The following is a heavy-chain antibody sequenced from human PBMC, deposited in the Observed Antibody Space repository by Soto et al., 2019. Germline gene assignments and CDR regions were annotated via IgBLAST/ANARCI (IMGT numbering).Heavy chain of an antibody. CDR1: GFTFSDYY. V-gene: IGHV3-11*06. CDR3: ARDRGPYDSSGYYLFDY. CDR2: ISSSSSYT. D-gene: IGHD3-22*01. J-gene: IGHJ4*02. Sequence: GGSLRLSCAASGFTFSDYYMSWIRQAPGKGLEWVSYISSSSSYTNYADSVKGRFTISRDNAKNSLYLQMNSLRAEDTAVYYCARDRGPYDSSGYYLFDYWGQGTLVTVSS.